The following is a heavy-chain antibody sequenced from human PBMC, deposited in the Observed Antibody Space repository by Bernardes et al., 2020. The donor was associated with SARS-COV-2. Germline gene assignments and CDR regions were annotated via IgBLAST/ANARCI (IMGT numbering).Heavy chain of an antibody. J-gene: IGHJ6*02. Sequence: SETLSLTCAVSGYSISSGYYWGWIRHPPGKGLEWIGSINHSRSTYYNPSLKSRVTISVDTSTNQFSLKLSSVTAADTAVYYCARDRDCSGGSCYSRSNYYYGMDVWGQGTTVTVSS. CDR3: ARDRDCSGGSCYSRSNYYYGMDV. CDR2: INHSRST. V-gene: IGHV4-38-2*02. CDR1: GYSISSGYY. D-gene: IGHD2-15*01.